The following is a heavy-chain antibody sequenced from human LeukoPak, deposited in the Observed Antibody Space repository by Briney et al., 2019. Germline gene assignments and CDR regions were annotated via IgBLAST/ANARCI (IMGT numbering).Heavy chain of an antibody. Sequence: GASVKVSCKASGGTFSSYAISWVRQAPGQGLEWMGRIIPILGIANYAQKFQGRVTITADKSTSTAYMELSSLRSEDTAVYYCAREHLYSSGLRYYFDYWGQGTLVTVSS. CDR2: IIPILGIA. CDR3: AREHLYSSGLRYYFDY. J-gene: IGHJ4*02. D-gene: IGHD6-19*01. V-gene: IGHV1-69*04. CDR1: GGTFSSYA.